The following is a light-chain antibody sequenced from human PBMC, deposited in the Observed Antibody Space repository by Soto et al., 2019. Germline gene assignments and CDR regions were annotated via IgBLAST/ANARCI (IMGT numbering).Light chain of an antibody. CDR2: DAS. CDR3: QRYDSLPPT. Sequence: DIQMTQSPSSLSASVGERVTITCQASHDIKKFLNWYQEKPGKAPKLLIYDASNLQTGVPSRFSGSGSGTHFTFTISSLQPEDIATYYCQRYDSLPPTFGQGTRLYIK. V-gene: IGKV1-33*01. J-gene: IGKJ5*01. CDR1: HDIKKF.